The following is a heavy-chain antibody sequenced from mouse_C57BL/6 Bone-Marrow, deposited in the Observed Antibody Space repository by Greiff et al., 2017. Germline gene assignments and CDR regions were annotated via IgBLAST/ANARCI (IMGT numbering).Heavy chain of an antibody. V-gene: IGHV1-64*01. D-gene: IGHD2-2*01. CDR1: GYTFTSYW. CDR3: ARSAGHGYDGGAWFAY. Sequence: QVQLQQSGAELVKPGASVKLSCKASGYTFTSYWMHWVKQRPGQGLEWIGMIHPNSGSTNYNEKFKSKATLTVDKSSGTAYMQLSSLTSEDSAVYYGARSAGHGYDGGAWFAYWGQGTLVTVSA. CDR2: IHPNSGST. J-gene: IGHJ3*01.